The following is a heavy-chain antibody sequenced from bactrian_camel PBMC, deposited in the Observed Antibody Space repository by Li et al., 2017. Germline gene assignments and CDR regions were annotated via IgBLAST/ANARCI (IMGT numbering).Heavy chain of an antibody. CDR3: TTGFGVAAAQT. D-gene: IGHD3*01. CDR1: GFDFSITY. Sequence: VQLVESGGGLVQPGGSLRLSCVASGFDFSITYMSWIRKAPGKGLEWLSGIGWDGRTYYSDSVQGRFSISRDNAKNTVYLDLNSLKSEDTALYYCTTGFGVAAAQTRGQGTQVTVS. J-gene: IGHJ4*01. V-gene: IGHV3S10*01. CDR2: IGWDGRT.